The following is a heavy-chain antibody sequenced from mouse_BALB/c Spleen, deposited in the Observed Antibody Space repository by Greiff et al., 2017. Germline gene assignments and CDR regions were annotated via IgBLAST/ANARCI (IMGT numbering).Heavy chain of an antibody. V-gene: IGHV5-17*02. J-gene: IGHJ2*01. Sequence: EVQGVESGGGLVQPGGSRKLSCAASGFTFSSFGMHWVRQAPEKGLEWVAYISSGSSTIYYADTVKGRFTISRDNPKNTLFLQMTSLRSEDTAMYYCARSKPNYYGSSPRFDYWGQGTTLTVSS. CDR1: GFTFSSFG. D-gene: IGHD1-1*01. CDR3: ARSKPNYYGSSPRFDY. CDR2: ISSGSSTI.